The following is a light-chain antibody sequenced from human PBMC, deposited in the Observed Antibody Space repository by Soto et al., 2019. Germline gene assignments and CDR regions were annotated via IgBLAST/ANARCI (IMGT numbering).Light chain of an antibody. CDR1: SSDTGSYDL. V-gene: IGLV2-23*02. CDR2: EVT. Sequence: QSALTQPASVSGSPGQSITISCTGTSSDTGSYDLVSWYQQHPGTAPKLIIYEVTKRPSGVSTRFSGSKSGNTASLTISGLQAVDEADYYCCSFADFTYVFGTGTKVTVL. CDR3: CSFADFTYV. J-gene: IGLJ1*01.